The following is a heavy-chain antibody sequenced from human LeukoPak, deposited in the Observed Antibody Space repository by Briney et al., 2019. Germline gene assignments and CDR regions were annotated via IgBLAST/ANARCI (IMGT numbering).Heavy chain of an antibody. D-gene: IGHD2-15*01. J-gene: IGHJ6*02. Sequence: PGGSLRLSCAASGFTFSSYSMNWVRQAPGKGLEWVSSISGSSSYIYYADSVKGRFTISRDNAKNSLYLQMNSLRAEDTAVYYCARVSRYCSGGSCYALYYYYGMDVWGQGTTVTVSS. V-gene: IGHV3-21*01. CDR2: ISGSSSYI. CDR1: GFTFSSYS. CDR3: ARVSRYCSGGSCYALYYYYGMDV.